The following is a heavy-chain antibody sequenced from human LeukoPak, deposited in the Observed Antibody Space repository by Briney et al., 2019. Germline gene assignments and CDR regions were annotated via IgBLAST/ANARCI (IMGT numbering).Heavy chain of an antibody. CDR2: ISSSSSYI. D-gene: IGHD2-15*01. Sequence: PGGSLRLSCAASGFTFSSYSMNWVRQAPGKGLEWVSSISSSSSYIYYADSVKGRFTISRDNAKNSLYLQMNSLRAEDTAVYYCARTGVVAATVDYWGQGTLVTVSS. J-gene: IGHJ4*02. V-gene: IGHV3-21*01. CDR3: ARTGVVAATVDY. CDR1: GFTFSSYS.